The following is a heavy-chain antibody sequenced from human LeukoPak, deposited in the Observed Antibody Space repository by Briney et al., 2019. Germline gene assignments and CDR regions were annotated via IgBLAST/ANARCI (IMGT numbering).Heavy chain of an antibody. J-gene: IGHJ5*02. D-gene: IGHD3-16*02. CDR1: GGSISSYY. V-gene: IGHV4-4*09. Sequence: SETLSLTCTVSGGSISSYYWSWIRQPPGKGLEWNGYIYTSGSTDYNPSLKSRVTISVDTSKNQFSLRLGSVTAADTSVYYCSRARDYVWGSYRYTWFDPWGQGTLVTVSS. CDR3: SRARDYVWGSYRYTWFDP. CDR2: IYTSGST.